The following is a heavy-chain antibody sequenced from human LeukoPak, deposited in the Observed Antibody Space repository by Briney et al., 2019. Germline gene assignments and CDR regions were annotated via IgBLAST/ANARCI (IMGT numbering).Heavy chain of an antibody. CDR1: GFTFNKYA. CDR3: AKVVGTGTTPTDY. J-gene: IGHJ4*02. V-gene: IGHV3-23*01. CDR2: ISASGDNT. Sequence: QPGGSLRLSCAASGFTFNKYAMTWVRQAPGKGLVWVAVISASGDNTDYADSVKGRFTISRDNSKNTLSLQMNSLGVEGTAVYYCAKVVGTGTTPTDYWGQGTLVTVSS. D-gene: IGHD1-1*01.